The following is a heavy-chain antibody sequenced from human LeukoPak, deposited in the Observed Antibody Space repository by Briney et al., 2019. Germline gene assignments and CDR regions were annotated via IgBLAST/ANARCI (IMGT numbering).Heavy chain of an antibody. CDR1: GYTFTSYY. CDR2: INPSGGST. V-gene: IGHV1-46*01. D-gene: IGHD3-9*01. Sequence: ASVKVSGKASGYTFTSYYMHWVRQAPGQGLEWMGIINPSGGSTTYAQKFRGRLTMTRDMSTSTVYMELSSLRSEDTAVYYCARGSRPVYNLLTGKRYFDYWGQGTLLTVSS. J-gene: IGHJ4*02. CDR3: ARGSRPVYNLLTGKRYFDY.